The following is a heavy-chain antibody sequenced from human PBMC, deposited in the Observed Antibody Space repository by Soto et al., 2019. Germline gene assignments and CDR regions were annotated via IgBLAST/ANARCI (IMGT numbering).Heavy chain of an antibody. V-gene: IGHV3-74*01. CDR1: GFTFSSYA. CDR2: ISTDGGST. CDR3: ARDYSNYGNWFDP. Sequence: GGSLRLSCAASGFTFSSYAMSWVRQAPGKGLVWVSRISTDGGSTNYADSVKGRFTISRDNANNALFLQMNSLRAEDTAVYYCARDYSNYGNWFDPWGQGSLVTVSS. D-gene: IGHD4-4*01. J-gene: IGHJ5*02.